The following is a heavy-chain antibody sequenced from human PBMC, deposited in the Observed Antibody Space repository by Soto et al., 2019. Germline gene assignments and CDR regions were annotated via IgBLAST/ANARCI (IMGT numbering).Heavy chain of an antibody. J-gene: IGHJ5*02. Sequence: SETLSLTCTVSGGSISSYYWSWIRQPPGKGLEWIGYIYYSGSTNYNPSLKSRVTISVDTSKNQFSLELSSVTAADTAVYYCARAPYYDILTGYYSNPYNWFDPWGQGTLVTVSS. D-gene: IGHD3-9*01. CDR1: GGSISSYY. CDR2: IYYSGST. CDR3: ARAPYYDILTGYYSNPYNWFDP. V-gene: IGHV4-59*01.